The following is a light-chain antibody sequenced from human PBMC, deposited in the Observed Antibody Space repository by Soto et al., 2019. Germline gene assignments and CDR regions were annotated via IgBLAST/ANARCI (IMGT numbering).Light chain of an antibody. V-gene: IGKV3-20*01. CDR2: GAS. CDR1: QSVTSSY. CDR3: QQYGGSPPLT. Sequence: EIVLTQSPVTLSLSPGERATLSCRASQSVTSSYLAWYQQKPGQAPRLLIFGASSRATGIPDRFSGSGSGTDSTLTISRLDPEDFAVYYCQQYGGSPPLTVGGGTKVDIK. J-gene: IGKJ4*01.